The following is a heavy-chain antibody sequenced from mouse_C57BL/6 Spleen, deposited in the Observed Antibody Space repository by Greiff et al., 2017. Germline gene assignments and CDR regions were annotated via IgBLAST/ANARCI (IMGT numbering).Heavy chain of an antibody. D-gene: IGHD1-1*01. CDR3: TRAYYYGSSYQYYFDY. Sequence: EVQLQESGEGLVKPGGSLKLSCAASGFTFSSYAMSWVRQTPEKRLEWVAYISSGGDYIYYADTVKGRFTISRDNARNTLYLQMSSLKSEDTAMYYCTRAYYYGSSYQYYFDYWGQGTTLTVSS. V-gene: IGHV5-9-1*02. CDR1: GFTFSSYA. CDR2: ISSGGDYI. J-gene: IGHJ2*01.